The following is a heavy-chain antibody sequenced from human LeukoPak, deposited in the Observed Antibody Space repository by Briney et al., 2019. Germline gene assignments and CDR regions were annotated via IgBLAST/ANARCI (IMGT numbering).Heavy chain of an antibody. V-gene: IGHV3-23*01. Sequence: GRSLRLSCAASGFTFSSYAMHWVRQAPGKGLEWVSAITATSSSTHDADSVQGRFTISRDNSKNTLYLQMNSLRPEDTAIYYCAKLFESGTYNNFFHYWGQGTLVTVFS. CDR3: AKLFESGTYNNFFHY. CDR2: ITATSSST. J-gene: IGHJ4*02. CDR1: GFTFSSYA. D-gene: IGHD3-10*01.